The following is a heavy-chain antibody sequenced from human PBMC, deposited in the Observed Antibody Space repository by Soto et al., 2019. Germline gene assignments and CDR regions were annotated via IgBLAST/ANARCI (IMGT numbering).Heavy chain of an antibody. CDR2: INPSGGNT. V-gene: IGHV1-46*01. J-gene: IGHJ5*02. D-gene: IGHD2-21*01. CDR3: ARGLGIGSNWFDP. CDR1: GYTFTNYY. Sequence: ASVKVSCKASGYTFTNYYIHWVRQATGQGLEWMGIINPSGGNTGYAQKFQGRVTMTRNTSISTAYMELSSLRSEDTAVYYCARGLGIGSNWFDPWGQGTLVTVSS.